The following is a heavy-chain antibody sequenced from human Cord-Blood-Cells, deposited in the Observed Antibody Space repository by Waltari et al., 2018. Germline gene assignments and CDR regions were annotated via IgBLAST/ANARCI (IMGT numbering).Heavy chain of an antibody. D-gene: IGHD6-13*01. Sequence: QVQLVQSGAEVKKPGSSVKVSCKASGGTFSSYAISWVRQAPGQGLEWKGRINPILGIATYATKFQGRVPITADKATSTAYMELSSLSSEDTAVYYCARGLNASAAGSFDIWGQGTMVTVSS. CDR1: GGTFSSYA. CDR3: ARGLNASAAGSFDI. V-gene: IGHV1-69*09. J-gene: IGHJ3*02. CDR2: INPILGIA.